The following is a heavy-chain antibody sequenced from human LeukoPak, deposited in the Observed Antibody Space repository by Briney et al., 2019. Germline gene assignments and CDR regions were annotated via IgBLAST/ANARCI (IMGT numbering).Heavy chain of an antibody. CDR1: GGSISSGSYY. Sequence: SETLSLTCTVSGGSISSGSYYWSWIRQPAGKGLEWIGHIYTSGSTNYNPSLKSRVTISVDTSKNQFSLKLSSVTAADTAVYYCARGLPITMVRGVIISNWFDPWGQGTLVTVSS. J-gene: IGHJ5*02. CDR3: ARGLPITMVRGVIISNWFDP. CDR2: IYTSGST. D-gene: IGHD3-10*01. V-gene: IGHV4-61*09.